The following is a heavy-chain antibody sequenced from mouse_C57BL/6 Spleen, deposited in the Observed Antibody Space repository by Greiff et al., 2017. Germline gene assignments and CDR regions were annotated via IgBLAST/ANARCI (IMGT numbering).Heavy chain of an antibody. CDR1: GYTFTSYW. V-gene: IGHV1-5*01. J-gene: IGHJ3*01. Sequence: VQLKQSGTVLARPGASVKMSCKTSGYTFTSYWMHWVKQRPGQGLEWIGAIYPGNSDTSYNQKFKGKAKLTAVTSASTAYMELSSLTNEDSAVYYCTNSHYYGSSWFAYWGQGTLVTVSA. D-gene: IGHD1-1*01. CDR2: IYPGNSDT. CDR3: TNSHYYGSSWFAY.